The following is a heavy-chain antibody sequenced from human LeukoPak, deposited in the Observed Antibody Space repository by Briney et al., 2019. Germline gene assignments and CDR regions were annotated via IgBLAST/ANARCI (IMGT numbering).Heavy chain of an antibody. CDR3: AKRSGSPHNFDY. CDR2: ISGDGGTT. Sequence: GGSLRLSCAASGFAFGAHAMNWVRQAPGKPLEWVSLISGDGGTTHYADSVRGRFTISRDNSRNSLYLQMKSLTTEDTALYYCAKRSGSPHNFDYWGRGTLVTVSS. J-gene: IGHJ4*02. D-gene: IGHD1-14*01. V-gene: IGHV3-43*02. CDR1: GFAFGAHA.